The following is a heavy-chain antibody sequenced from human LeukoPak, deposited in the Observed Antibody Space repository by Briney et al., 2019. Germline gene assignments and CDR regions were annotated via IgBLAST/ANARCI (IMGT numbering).Heavy chain of an antibody. Sequence: PGGTLRLSCAASGFTFSSYGMSWVRQAPGKGLEWVSAISGSGGSTYYADSVKGRFTISRDNSKTTLYLQMNSLRAEDTAIYYCAKTYVWYYFDYWGQGILVTVSS. V-gene: IGHV3-23*01. CDR3: AKTYVWYYFDY. CDR2: ISGSGGST. CDR1: GFTFSSYG. J-gene: IGHJ4*02. D-gene: IGHD3-16*01.